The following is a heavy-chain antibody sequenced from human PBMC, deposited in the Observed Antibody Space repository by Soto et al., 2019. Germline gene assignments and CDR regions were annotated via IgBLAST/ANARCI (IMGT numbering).Heavy chain of an antibody. CDR1: GGPFSNYG. CDR3: DREGSSAS. V-gene: IGHV1-69*19. Sequence: QVHLVQSGAEVKKPGSSVKVSCTTSGGPFSNYGISWVRQAPGQGFEWMGGIIPVFATPHYAEKFQDRLTITADESSSSVFMELTRPRFEDTAVYFCDREGSSASWGQGTLVTVSS. D-gene: IGHD6-6*01. J-gene: IGHJ3*01. CDR2: IIPVFATP.